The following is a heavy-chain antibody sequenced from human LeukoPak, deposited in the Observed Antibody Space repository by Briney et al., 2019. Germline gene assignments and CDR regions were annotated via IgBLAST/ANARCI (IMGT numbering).Heavy chain of an antibody. CDR1: GGSISIYY. D-gene: IGHD4-17*01. CDR3: ARLTTVTTRAFDI. V-gene: IGHV4-4*07. J-gene: IGHJ3*02. CDR2: IYTSGTT. Sequence: PSETLSLTCTVSGGSISIYYWSWIRQPAGKGLEWIGRIYTSGTTHYNPSLKSRVTISVDTSKNQFSLMLSSVTAADTAVYYCARLTTVTTRAFDIWGQGTMVTVSS.